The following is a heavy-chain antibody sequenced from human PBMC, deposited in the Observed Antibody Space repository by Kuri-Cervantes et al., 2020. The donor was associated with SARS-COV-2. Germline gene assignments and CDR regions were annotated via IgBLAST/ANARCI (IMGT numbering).Heavy chain of an antibody. Sequence: SETLSLTCTVSGGSISSGGYYWSWIRQPPGKGLEWIGYIYHSGSTYYNPSLKSRVTISVDTSKNQFSLKLSSVTAADTAVYYCAYTTVTGYFQHWGQGTLVTVSS. CDR2: IYHSGST. D-gene: IGHD4-17*01. V-gene: IGHV4-30-2*01. CDR3: AYTTVTGYFQH. J-gene: IGHJ1*01. CDR1: GGSISSGGYY.